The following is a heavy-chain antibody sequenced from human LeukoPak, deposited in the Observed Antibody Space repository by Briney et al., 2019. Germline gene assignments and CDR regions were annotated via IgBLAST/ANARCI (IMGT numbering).Heavy chain of an antibody. J-gene: IGHJ4*02. CDR2: ISSSSSYI. CDR3: ARDGPAAGPPTDLDY. V-gene: IGHV3-21*01. CDR1: GFTFSSYS. D-gene: IGHD6-13*01. Sequence: GGSLRLSCAASGFTFSSYSMNWVRQAPGKGLEWVSSISSSSSYIYYAASVKGRFTISRDNAKNSLSLQMNSLRAEDTAVYYCARDGPAAGPPTDLDYWGQGTLVTVSS.